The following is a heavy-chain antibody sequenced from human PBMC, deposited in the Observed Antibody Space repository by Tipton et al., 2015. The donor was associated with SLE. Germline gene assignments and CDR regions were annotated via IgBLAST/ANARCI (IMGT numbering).Heavy chain of an antibody. Sequence: TLSLTCSVSGASISSHYWTWIRQPPGKGLEWIGYISDSGITNYNPSLKSRVAISIDTSKNQFSLNLSSVTAADTAVYYCVRELDTFEVWGPGTLVTVSS. V-gene: IGHV4-59*11. CDR1: GASISSHY. CDR2: ISDSGIT. CDR3: VRELDTFEV. J-gene: IGHJ3*01.